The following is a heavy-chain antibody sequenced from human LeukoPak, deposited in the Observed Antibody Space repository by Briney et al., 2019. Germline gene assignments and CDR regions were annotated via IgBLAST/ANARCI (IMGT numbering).Heavy chain of an antibody. J-gene: IGHJ3*02. CDR1: GYTLTELS. V-gene: IGHV1-24*01. Sequence: ASVKVSCKVSGYTLTELSMHGVRQAPGKGLEGMGGFDPEGGETIYAQKYQGRVTMTEDTSTDPVYMAMSSLRSEDTAMYYCATGGNVVVVAATRAHAFDIWGQGTMVTVSS. CDR3: ATGGNVVVVAATRAHAFDI. D-gene: IGHD2-15*01. CDR2: FDPEGGET.